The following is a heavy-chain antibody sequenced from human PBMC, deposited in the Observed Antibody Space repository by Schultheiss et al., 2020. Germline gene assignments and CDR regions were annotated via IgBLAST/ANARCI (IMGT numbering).Heavy chain of an antibody. J-gene: IGHJ6*02. Sequence: SGPTLVKPTQTLTLTCTFSGFSLSTSGVGVGWIRQPPGKALEWLALIYWDDDKRYSPSLKTRLTITKDTSKNQVVLTMTNMDPVDTATYYCARTYYDILTGTQYYYYYGMDVWGQGTTVTVSS. V-gene: IGHV2-5*02. CDR3: ARTYYDILTGTQYYYYYGMDV. CDR1: GFSLSTSGVG. CDR2: IYWDDDK. D-gene: IGHD3-9*01.